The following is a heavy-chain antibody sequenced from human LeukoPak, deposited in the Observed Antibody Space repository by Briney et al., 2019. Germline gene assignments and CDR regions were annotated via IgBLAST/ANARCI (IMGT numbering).Heavy chain of an antibody. Sequence: SETLSLTCTVSGGSISSGDYYWSWIRQPPGKGLEWIGYIYYSGSTYYNPSLKSRITISIDTSKNQFSLKLSSVTAADTAVYYCAKGLYYYDSSGLLGYWGQGTLVTVSS. D-gene: IGHD3-22*01. J-gene: IGHJ4*02. CDR2: IYYSGST. CDR1: GGSISSGDYY. V-gene: IGHV4-30-4*08. CDR3: AKGLYYYDSSGLLGY.